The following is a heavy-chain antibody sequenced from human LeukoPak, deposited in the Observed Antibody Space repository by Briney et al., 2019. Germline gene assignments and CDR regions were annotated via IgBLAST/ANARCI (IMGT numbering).Heavy chain of an antibody. CDR2: IGTAGDT. Sequence: GGSLRLSCAASGFTFSNYAMHWVRQATGKGLEWVSAIGTAGDTFYPGSVKGRFTISRENAKNSLYLQMNSLRAEDTAVYYCARQMTPHGNFDYWGQGTLVAVSS. CDR1: GFTFSNYA. J-gene: IGHJ4*02. V-gene: IGHV3-13*01. CDR3: ARQMTPHGNFDY. D-gene: IGHD1-26*01.